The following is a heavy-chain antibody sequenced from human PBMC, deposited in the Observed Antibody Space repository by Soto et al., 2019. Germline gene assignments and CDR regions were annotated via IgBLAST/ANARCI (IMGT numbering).Heavy chain of an antibody. J-gene: IGHJ6*02. Sequence: EVQLVESGGGLVKPGGSLRLSCAASGFTFSSYSMNWVRQAPGKGLEWVSSISSSSSYIYYAASVKGGFTISRDNANNSLDRQMNSLKAEDTAVYYCARVFDAYYYYYGMDVWGQGTTVTV. V-gene: IGHV3-21*01. CDR2: ISSSSSYI. CDR3: ARVFDAYYYYYGMDV. CDR1: GFTFSSYS.